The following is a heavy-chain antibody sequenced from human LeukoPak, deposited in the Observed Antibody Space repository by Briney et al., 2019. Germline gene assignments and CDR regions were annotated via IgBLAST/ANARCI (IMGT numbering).Heavy chain of an antibody. D-gene: IGHD5-12*01. CDR1: GGTFSSYA. CDR2: IIPISGTA. CDR3: ARSPSGYSGYDPVYY. Sequence: GASVKVSCKASGGTFSSYALSWVRQAPGQGLEWMGGIIPISGTAKYAQKFQGRVTITADDSTSTAYMELSSLGSEDTAVYYCARSPSGYSGYDPVYYWGQGTLVTVSS. J-gene: IGHJ4*02. V-gene: IGHV1-69*13.